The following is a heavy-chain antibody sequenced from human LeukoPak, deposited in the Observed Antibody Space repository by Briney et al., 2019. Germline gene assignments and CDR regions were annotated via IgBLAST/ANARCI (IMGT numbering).Heavy chain of an antibody. Sequence: ASVKVSCKASGYTFTSYDINWVRQATGQGLEWMGWMNPNSGNTGYAQKFQGRVTMTRNTSISTAYMELSSLRSEDTAVCYWARSPKGELRDSGYDHGFDYWGQGTLFTVSS. CDR1: GYTFTSYD. CDR3: ARSPKGELRDSGYDHGFDY. D-gene: IGHD5-12*01. J-gene: IGHJ4*02. CDR2: MNPNSGNT. V-gene: IGHV1-8*01.